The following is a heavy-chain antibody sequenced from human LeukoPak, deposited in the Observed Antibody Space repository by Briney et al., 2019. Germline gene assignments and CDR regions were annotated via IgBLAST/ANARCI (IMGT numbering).Heavy chain of an antibody. D-gene: IGHD1-26*01. CDR1: GFTFGSYW. V-gene: IGHV3-23*01. CDR3: AKDQVGVHYN. Sequence: GGSLRLSCAASGFTFGSYWMHWVRQAPGKGLEWVSAISGSGRDTYYADSMKGRFTISRDNSQNTLYLQMNSPRAEDTAVYYCAKDQVGVHYNWGQGTLVTVSS. J-gene: IGHJ4*02. CDR2: ISGSGRDT.